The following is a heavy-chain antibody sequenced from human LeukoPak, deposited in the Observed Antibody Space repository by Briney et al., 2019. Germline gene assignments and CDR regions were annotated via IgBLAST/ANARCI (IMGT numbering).Heavy chain of an antibody. Sequence: PGGSLRLSCAASGFTFSDYYMSWIRQAPGKGLEWVSYISSSSSYTNYADSVKGRFTISRDNAKNSLYLQMNSLRAEDTAVYYCAKGSSSGWYGEGAFDTWGQGTMVTVSS. CDR1: GFTFSDYY. CDR2: ISSSSSYT. CDR3: AKGSSSGWYGEGAFDT. D-gene: IGHD6-19*01. V-gene: IGHV3-11*06. J-gene: IGHJ3*02.